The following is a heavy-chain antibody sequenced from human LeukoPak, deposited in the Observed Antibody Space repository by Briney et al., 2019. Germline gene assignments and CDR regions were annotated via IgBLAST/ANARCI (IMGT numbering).Heavy chain of an antibody. J-gene: IGHJ4*02. Sequence: GGSLRLSCAASGFTFSSYAMSWVRQAPGKGLEWVSAISGSGGSTYYADSVKGRFTISRDNSKNTLYLQMNSLRAEDTAVYYCANSGLMVRGVITYFDYWGQRTLVTVSS. D-gene: IGHD3-10*01. V-gene: IGHV3-23*01. CDR2: ISGSGGST. CDR3: ANSGLMVRGVITYFDY. CDR1: GFTFSSYA.